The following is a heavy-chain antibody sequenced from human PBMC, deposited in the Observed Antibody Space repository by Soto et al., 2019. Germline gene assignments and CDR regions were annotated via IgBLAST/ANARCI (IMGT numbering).Heavy chain of an antibody. CDR2: IIPIFGTS. D-gene: IGHD7-27*01. V-gene: IGHV1-69*06. J-gene: IGHJ4*02. CDR3: ARGPNWGYRFDS. CDR1: GGTFSSYT. Sequence: QVQLVQSGAEVKKPGSSVKVSCKASGGTFSSYTMSWVRQAPGQGLEWMGGIIPIFGTSQHAQNFQGRLTITADKSTSTAYMELTSLRFEDTAIYYCARGPNWGYRFDSWGQGTLVTVSS.